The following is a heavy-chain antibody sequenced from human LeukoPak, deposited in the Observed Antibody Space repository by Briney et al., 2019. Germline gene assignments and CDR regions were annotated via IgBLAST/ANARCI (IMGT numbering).Heavy chain of an antibody. Sequence: GGSLRLSCAASGFTFSSHWMSWVRQAPGKGLEWVANIKHDGSEKYYVGSVKGRFTISRDNAKNSLYLQMNSLRAEDTAVYYCALYNWNSKRDLDYWGQGTLCSVSS. CDR2: IKHDGSEK. J-gene: IGHJ4*02. V-gene: IGHV3-7*05. CDR1: GFTFSSHW. CDR3: ALYNWNSKRDLDY. D-gene: IGHD1-7*01.